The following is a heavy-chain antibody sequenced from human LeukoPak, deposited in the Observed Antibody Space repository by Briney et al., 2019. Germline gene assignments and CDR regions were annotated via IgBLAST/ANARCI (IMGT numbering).Heavy chain of an antibody. V-gene: IGHV1-69*06. D-gene: IGHD3-16*02. CDR2: IIPIFGTA. CDR1: GGTFSSYV. CDR3: ARDKGRSYDAFDI. Sequence: ASVKVSCKASGGTFSSYVISWVRQAPGQGLEGMGGIIPIFGTANYAQKFQGRVTITADKSTSTAYMELSSLRSEDTAVYYCARDKGRSYDAFDIWGQGTMVTVSS. J-gene: IGHJ3*02.